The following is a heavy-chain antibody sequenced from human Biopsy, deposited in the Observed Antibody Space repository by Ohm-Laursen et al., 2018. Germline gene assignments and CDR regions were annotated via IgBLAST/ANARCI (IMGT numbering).Heavy chain of an antibody. CDR2: MIPSSGKT. CDR3: ARGYSRRVSIFEASIYWFDT. J-gene: IGHJ5*02. CDR1: GHSFSTYD. V-gene: IGHV1-8*01. Sequence: SVKVSCKASGHSFSTYDVNWVRQARGQGLEWMGWMIPSSGKTGYAQRFQGRVTLTMNTSISTAYMELSGLRSGDTAVYFCARGYSRRVSIFEASIYWFDTWGQGTLVTVSS. D-gene: IGHD6-6*01.